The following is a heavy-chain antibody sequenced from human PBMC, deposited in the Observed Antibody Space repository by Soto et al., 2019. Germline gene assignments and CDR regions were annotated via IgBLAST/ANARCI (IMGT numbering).Heavy chain of an antibody. CDR1: GFTFDDYA. D-gene: IGHD5-12*01. V-gene: IGHV3-9*01. Sequence: EVHLVESGGGLVPPGRSLTLSCAAYGFTFDDYAMHWVRQRPGKGLEAVSGISWNSGRIEYADSVKGRFTISRDNAKNSLYLQMKSLRAEDTAFYYCARGLGGYDPGRLDSWGQGTLVTVSS. J-gene: IGHJ4*02. CDR2: ISWNSGRI. CDR3: ARGLGGYDPGRLDS.